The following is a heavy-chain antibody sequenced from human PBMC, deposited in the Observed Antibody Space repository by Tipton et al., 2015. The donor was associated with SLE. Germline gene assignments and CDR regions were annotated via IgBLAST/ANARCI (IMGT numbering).Heavy chain of an antibody. Sequence: TLSLTCTVSGYSISGHYWTWIRQPVGKGLEWIGRMYFSGVTDYNPSLKSRLTMSIDTSRNQFSLKLNSVTAADTAVYYCARDMDALPSSSWSGIAHWGQGILVTVSS. CDR1: GYSISGHY. D-gene: IGHD6-13*01. J-gene: IGHJ5*02. CDR2: MYFSGVT. CDR3: ARDMDALPSSSWSGIAH. V-gene: IGHV4-4*07.